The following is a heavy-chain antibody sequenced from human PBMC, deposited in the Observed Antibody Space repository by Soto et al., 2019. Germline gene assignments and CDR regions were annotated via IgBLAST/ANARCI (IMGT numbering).Heavy chain of an antibody. CDR2: IYLGESDT. CDR3: ARQHYYYMDV. Sequence: GESLKISCKVSGYSFASQWISWVRQVPGKGQEWMGRIYLGESDTRYSPSFQGQVTISADKSISTAYLQWSSLKASDTAMYYCARQHYYYMDVWGKGTTVTVSS. V-gene: IGHV5-51*01. CDR1: GYSFASQW. J-gene: IGHJ6*03.